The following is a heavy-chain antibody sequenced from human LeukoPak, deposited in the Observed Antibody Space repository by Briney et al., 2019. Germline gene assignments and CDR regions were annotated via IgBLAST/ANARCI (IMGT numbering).Heavy chain of an antibody. CDR1: GFTVSSNY. CDR3: AREGSDILTGYSFRYFDY. D-gene: IGHD3-9*01. J-gene: IGHJ4*02. V-gene: IGHV3-53*01. CDR2: IYSGGST. Sequence: PGGSLSVSCAASGFTVSSNYMSWVRQAPGKGLEWVSVIYSGGSTYYADFVKGRFTISRDNAKNTLYLQMNSLRAEDTAVYYCAREGSDILTGYSFRYFDYWGRGTLVTDSS.